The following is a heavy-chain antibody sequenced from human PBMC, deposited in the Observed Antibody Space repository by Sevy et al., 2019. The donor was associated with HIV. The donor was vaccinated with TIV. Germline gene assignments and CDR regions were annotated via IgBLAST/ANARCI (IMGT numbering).Heavy chain of an antibody. Sequence: SETLSLTCTVSDYSISSGYYWGWIRQPPGKGLEWIGSIYHSGSTYYNPSLKSRVTISVDTSKNQFSLKLSSVTAADTAVYYCARDPYYDILTGYYMSGGFDYWGQGTLVTVSS. D-gene: IGHD3-9*01. V-gene: IGHV4-38-2*02. CDR2: IYHSGST. CDR1: DYSISSGYY. CDR3: ARDPYYDILTGYYMSGGFDY. J-gene: IGHJ4*02.